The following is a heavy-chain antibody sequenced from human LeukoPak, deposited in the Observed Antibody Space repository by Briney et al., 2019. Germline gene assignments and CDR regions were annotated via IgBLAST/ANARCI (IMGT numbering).Heavy chain of an antibody. CDR2: IIPILGIA. Sequence: ASVKVSCKASGGTFSSYAISWVRQAPGQGLEWMGRIIPILGIANYAQKFQGRVTITADKSTSTAYMELSSLRSEDTAVYYCARDLYSSSSLYYFDYWGQGTLVTVSS. V-gene: IGHV1-69*04. D-gene: IGHD6-6*01. CDR3: ARDLYSSSSLYYFDY. J-gene: IGHJ4*02. CDR1: GGTFSSYA.